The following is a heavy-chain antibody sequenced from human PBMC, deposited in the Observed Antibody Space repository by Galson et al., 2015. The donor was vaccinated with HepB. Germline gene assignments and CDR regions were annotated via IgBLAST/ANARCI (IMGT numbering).Heavy chain of an antibody. Sequence: SLRLSCAASGFTFSSYAMHWVRQAPGKGLEWVAVISYDGSNKYYADSVKGRFTISRDNSKNTLYLQMNSLRAEDTAVYYCARERFLEWLFVDYWGQGTLVTVSS. CDR3: ARERFLEWLFVDY. D-gene: IGHD3-3*01. CDR2: ISYDGSNK. J-gene: IGHJ4*02. V-gene: IGHV3-30-3*01. CDR1: GFTFSSYA.